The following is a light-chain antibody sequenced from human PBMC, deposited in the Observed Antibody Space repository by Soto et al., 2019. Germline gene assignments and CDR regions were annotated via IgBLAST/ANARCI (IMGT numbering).Light chain of an antibody. CDR2: GAS. Sequence: EIVLTQSPGTLSLSPGERATLSCRASQSVSSNSLAWYQQNPGQAPRLLIYGASSRATGIPDRFSGSGSGTDFTLTISRLEPEDFAVYYCQQYGSSPWTFGQGTKVEIK. J-gene: IGKJ1*01. CDR1: QSVSSNS. CDR3: QQYGSSPWT. V-gene: IGKV3-20*01.